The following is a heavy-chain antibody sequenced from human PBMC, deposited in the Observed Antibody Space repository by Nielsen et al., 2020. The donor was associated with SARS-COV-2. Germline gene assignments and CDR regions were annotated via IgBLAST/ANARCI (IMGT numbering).Heavy chain of an antibody. Sequence: SVQVPCKASGYTSTSYATSCVRHSARQRLAWMACISAYNGNTMYTQSLQGRVTMTTDTSTNTVYMELRSLRSDDTAVYYCASIDCGGDCYSPDYYYGMDVWGQGTTVTVSS. CDR2: ISAYNGNT. V-gene: IGHV1-18*04. D-gene: IGHD2-21*02. J-gene: IGHJ6*02. CDR1: GYTSTSYA. CDR3: ASIDCGGDCYSPDYYYGMDV.